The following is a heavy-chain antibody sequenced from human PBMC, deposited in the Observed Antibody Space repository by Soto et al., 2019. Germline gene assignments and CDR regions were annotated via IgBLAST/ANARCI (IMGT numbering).Heavy chain of an antibody. CDR1: GYTFTGYY. CDR2: INPNSGGT. Sequence: GASVKVSCKASGYTFTGYYMHWVRQAPGQGLEWMGWINPNSGGTNYAQKFQGWVTMTRDTSISTAYMELSRLRSDDTAVYYCARVHNYDILTGYPPYGMDVWGQGTTVTVSS. V-gene: IGHV1-2*04. J-gene: IGHJ6*02. CDR3: ARVHNYDILTGYPPYGMDV. D-gene: IGHD3-9*01.